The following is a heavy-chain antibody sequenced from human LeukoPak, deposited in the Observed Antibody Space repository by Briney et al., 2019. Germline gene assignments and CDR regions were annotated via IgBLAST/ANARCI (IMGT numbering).Heavy chain of an antibody. V-gene: IGHV4-39*01. D-gene: IGHD2-2*01. CDR2: IYYSGST. CDR1: GGSISSSSYY. J-gene: IGHJ4*02. Sequence: PSETLSLTCTVSGGSISSSSYYWGWTRQPPGKGLEWIGSIYYSGSTYYNPSLKSRVTISVDTSKNQFSLKLSSVTAADTAVYYCASRDIVVVPAATFDYWGQGTLVTVSS. CDR3: ASRDIVVVPAATFDY.